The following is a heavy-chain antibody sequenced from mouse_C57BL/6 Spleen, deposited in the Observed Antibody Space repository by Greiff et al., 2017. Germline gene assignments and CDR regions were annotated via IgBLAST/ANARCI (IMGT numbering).Heavy chain of an antibody. CDR3: AYYGSGYWYFDI. J-gene: IGHJ1*03. CDR2: IYPRSGNT. CDR1: GYTFTSYG. D-gene: IGHD1-1*01. V-gene: IGHV1-81*01. Sequence: VQLQESGAELARPGASVKLSCKASGYTFTSYGISWVKQRTGQGLEWIGEIYPRSGNTYYNEKFKGKATLTADKSSSTAYMELRSLTSEDSAVYFCAYYGSGYWYFDIWGTGTPVTVSS.